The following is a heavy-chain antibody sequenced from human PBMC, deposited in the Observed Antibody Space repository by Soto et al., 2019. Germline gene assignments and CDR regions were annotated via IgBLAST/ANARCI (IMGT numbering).Heavy chain of an antibody. Sequence: ASVKVSCKASGGTFSSYAICWVRQAPGQGLEWMGGIIPIFGTANYAQKFQGRVTITADESTSTAYMELSSLRSEDTAAYYCASGVLRMTTPMYWGQGTPVTVSS. CDR3: ASGVLRMTTPMY. D-gene: IGHD4-17*01. CDR2: IIPIFGTA. J-gene: IGHJ4*02. V-gene: IGHV1-69*13. CDR1: GGTFSSYA.